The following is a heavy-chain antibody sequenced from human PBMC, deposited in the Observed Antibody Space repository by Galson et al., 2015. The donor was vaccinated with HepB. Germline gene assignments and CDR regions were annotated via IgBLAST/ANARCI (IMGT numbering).Heavy chain of an antibody. J-gene: IGHJ6*02. V-gene: IGHV1-69*13. CDR3: ARDGTSVVPGAISDYYHYYGMDV. CDR1: GGTFSSYA. CDR2: IIPIFGTA. Sequence: SVKVSCKASGGTFSSYAISWVRQAPGQGLEWMGGIIPIFGTANYAQKFQGRVTITADEFTSTAYMEVSSLRSEDTAVYYCARDGTSVVPGAISDYYHYYGMDVWGQGTTVTVSS. D-gene: IGHD2-2*01.